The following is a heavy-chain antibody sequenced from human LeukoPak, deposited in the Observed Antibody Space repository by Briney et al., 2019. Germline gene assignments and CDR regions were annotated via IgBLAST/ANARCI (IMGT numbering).Heavy chain of an antibody. CDR2: INYSGST. Sequence: KPSETLSLTCSVSGASTSSYYWSWIRQPPGKGLEWIGYINYSGSTNYNPSLKSRVTISVDTSKNQFSLKLSSVTAADTAMYYCARSEYNSALHWFDPWGQGTLVTVSS. J-gene: IGHJ5*02. CDR3: ARSEYNSALHWFDP. D-gene: IGHD6-19*01. CDR1: GASTSSYY. V-gene: IGHV4-59*01.